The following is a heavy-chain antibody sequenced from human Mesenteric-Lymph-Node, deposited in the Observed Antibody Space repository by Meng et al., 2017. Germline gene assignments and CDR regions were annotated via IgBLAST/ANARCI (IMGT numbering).Heavy chain of an antibody. CDR3: ARVDSSGYFLDY. CDR1: GGSTSSGGHS. CDR2: LYYRGST. D-gene: IGHD3-22*01. Sequence: QVQLQESGPGLVKPSQTLSLTCTVSGGSTSSGGHSWSWIRQHPGKGLAWIAYLYYRGSTNNNPSLKSRVILSVDTSKNHFSLKLSSVTAADAAVYYCARVDSSGYFLDYWGQGTLVTVSS. V-gene: IGHV4-31*03. J-gene: IGHJ4*01.